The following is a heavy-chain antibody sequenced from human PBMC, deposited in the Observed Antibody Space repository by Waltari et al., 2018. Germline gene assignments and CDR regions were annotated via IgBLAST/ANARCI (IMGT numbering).Heavy chain of an antibody. J-gene: IGHJ4*02. D-gene: IGHD5-18*01. Sequence: EVHLVESGGGLVQPGGSLRVSCAASGFTFSSYRMNWVRQAPGKGLEWISYISSSSNTIYYADSVKGRFTISRDNARNSLYLQMNSLRAEDASVYYCARRTSNGFDYWGQGTLVTVSS. CDR3: ARRTSNGFDY. V-gene: IGHV3-48*04. CDR1: GFTFSSYR. CDR2: ISSSSNTI.